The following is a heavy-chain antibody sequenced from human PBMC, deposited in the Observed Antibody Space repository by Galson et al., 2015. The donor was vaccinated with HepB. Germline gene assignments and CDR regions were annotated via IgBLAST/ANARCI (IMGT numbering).Heavy chain of an antibody. CDR3: ARTYSSSFLWSVYFDY. D-gene: IGHD6-6*01. J-gene: IGHJ4*02. CDR1: GGTFSSYA. Sequence: SVKVSCKASGGTFSSYAISWVRQAPGQGLEWMGRIIPILGIANYAQKFQGRVTITADKSTSTAYMELSSLRSEDTAVYYCARTYSSSFLWSVYFDYWGQGTLVTVSS. V-gene: IGHV1-69*04. CDR2: IIPILGIA.